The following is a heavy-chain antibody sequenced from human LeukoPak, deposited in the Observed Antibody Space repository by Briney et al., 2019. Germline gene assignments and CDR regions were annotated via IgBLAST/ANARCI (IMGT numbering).Heavy chain of an antibody. J-gene: IGHJ4*02. Sequence: GGSLRLSCAVSGFTFSRCTMHWVRQAPGKGLEWVALISKDGTTLNYAASVKGRFTISRDNSNNMLYLQMNSLRTEDTAVYYCTSATFEVGGAVHYWGQGTLVTVSS. CDR1: GFTFSRCT. D-gene: IGHD3-3*01. CDR2: ISKDGTTL. CDR3: TSATFEVGGAVHY. V-gene: IGHV3-30-3*01.